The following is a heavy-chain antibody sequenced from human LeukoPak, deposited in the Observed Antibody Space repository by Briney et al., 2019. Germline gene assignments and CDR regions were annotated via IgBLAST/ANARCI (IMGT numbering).Heavy chain of an antibody. CDR1: GGTFSSYA. J-gene: IGHJ5*02. CDR2: IIPIFGTA. D-gene: IGHD6-19*01. Sequence: GASVKVSCKASGGTFSSYAISWMRQAPGQGLEWMGGIIPIFGTANYAQKFQGRVTITADESTSTAYMELSSLRSEDTAVYYCARGGYSSGLSYIDPWGQGTLVTVSS. V-gene: IGHV1-69*13. CDR3: ARGGYSSGLSYIDP.